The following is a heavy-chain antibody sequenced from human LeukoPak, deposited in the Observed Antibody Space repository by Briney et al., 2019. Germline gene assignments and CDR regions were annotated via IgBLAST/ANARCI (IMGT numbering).Heavy chain of an antibody. D-gene: IGHD6-13*01. Sequence: SETLSLTCTVSGGSISSYYWSWIRQPPGKGLEWIGYIYYSGSTNYNPSLKSRVTISVDTSKNQFSLKLSSVTAADTAVYYCARAGGDYSSKPYYFDYWGQGTLVTVSS. V-gene: IGHV4-59*01. CDR1: GGSISSYY. J-gene: IGHJ4*02. CDR2: IYYSGST. CDR3: ARAGGDYSSKPYYFDY.